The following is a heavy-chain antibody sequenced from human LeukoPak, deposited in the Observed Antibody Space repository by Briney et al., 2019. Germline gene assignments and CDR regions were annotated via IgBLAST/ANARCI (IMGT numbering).Heavy chain of an antibody. V-gene: IGHV3-74*01. CDR2: INTDGGST. CDR1: GFTFGSYW. J-gene: IGHJ4*02. Sequence: GGSLRLSCAASGFTFGSYWMHWVRQAPGKGLVWVSRINTDGGSTTYADSVKGRFTISRDNAKNTLYLQMNSLRAEDTAVYYCGRGFSIVPAGIPDYWGLGALVTVSS. CDR3: GRGFSIVPAGIPDY. D-gene: IGHD2-2*02.